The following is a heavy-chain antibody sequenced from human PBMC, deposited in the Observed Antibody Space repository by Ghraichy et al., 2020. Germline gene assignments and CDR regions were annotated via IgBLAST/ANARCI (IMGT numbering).Heavy chain of an antibody. CDR3: ARHYGGSGSYYNVDWFDP. Sequence: SQTLSLTCTVSGGSISSSSYYWGWIRQPPGKGLEWIGSIYYSGSTYYNPSLKSRVTISVDTSKNQFSLKLSSVTAADTAVYYCARHYGGSGSYYNVDWFDPWGQGTLVTVSS. J-gene: IGHJ5*02. D-gene: IGHD3-10*01. CDR1: GGSISSSSYY. V-gene: IGHV4-39*01. CDR2: IYYSGST.